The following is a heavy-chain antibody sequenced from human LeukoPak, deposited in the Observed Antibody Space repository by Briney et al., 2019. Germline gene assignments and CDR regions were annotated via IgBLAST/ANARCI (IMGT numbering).Heavy chain of an antibody. CDR1: GFTFRNHG. CDR2: ASSDEINQ. V-gene: IGHV3-30*03. D-gene: IGHD3-22*01. J-gene: IGHJ4*02. CDR3: AAFITTKLDY. Sequence: GGSLRLSCVFSGFTFRNHGMHWVRQAPGKGLEWVAVASSDEINQWYADSVKGRFIISRDNSRNTVILQMNNLRTEDTAFYYCAAFITTKLDYWGQGILVTVTS.